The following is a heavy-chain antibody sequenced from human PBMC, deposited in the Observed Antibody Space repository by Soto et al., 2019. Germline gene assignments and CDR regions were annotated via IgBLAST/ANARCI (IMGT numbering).Heavy chain of an antibody. V-gene: IGHV3-66*01. Sequence: GGSLRLSCAASGFTVSSKYMSWVRQAPGKGLEWVSLIQSGGPTYYADSVKGRFTISRDTSESTLHLQMDSLRAEDTAVYYCAKDRNSSSGRNGFDLWGQGTLVTVSS. CDR2: IQSGGPT. D-gene: IGHD6-13*01. J-gene: IGHJ5*02. CDR3: AKDRNSSSGRNGFDL. CDR1: GFTVSSKY.